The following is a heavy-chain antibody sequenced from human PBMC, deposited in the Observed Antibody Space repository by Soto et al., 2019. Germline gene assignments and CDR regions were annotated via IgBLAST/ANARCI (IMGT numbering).Heavy chain of an antibody. Sequence: QVQLVESGGALVKPGGSLRLSCAASGFIFSGHYMTWIRQSPGKGLEWIAYISLTGSGIHYADSVKGRFTISRDNGKNTLYLQMDSMRAEDSAVSYCLRRSGFDDFVAFDVSGPGTVVTVSS. J-gene: IGHJ3*01. CDR2: ISLTGSGI. V-gene: IGHV3-11*01. D-gene: IGHD5-12*01. CDR1: GFIFSGHY. CDR3: LRRSGFDDFVAFDV.